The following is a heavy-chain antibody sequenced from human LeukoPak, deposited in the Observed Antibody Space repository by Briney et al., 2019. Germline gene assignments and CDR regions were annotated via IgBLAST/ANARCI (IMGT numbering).Heavy chain of an antibody. Sequence: SQTLSLTCTVSGGSISSGDYYWSWIRQPPGKGLEWIGYTYYGGSTYYNPSLKSRATISVDTSKNQFSLKLTSVTAADTAVYYCARPYYYDSRIDPWGQGTLVTVSS. CDR1: GGSISSGDYY. CDR3: ARPYYYDSRIDP. CDR2: TYYGGST. V-gene: IGHV4-30-4*01. J-gene: IGHJ5*02. D-gene: IGHD3-22*01.